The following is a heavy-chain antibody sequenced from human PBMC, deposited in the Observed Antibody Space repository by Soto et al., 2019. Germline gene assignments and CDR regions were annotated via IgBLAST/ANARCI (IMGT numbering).Heavy chain of an antibody. Sequence: EVQLVESGGGLVQPGGSLRLSCAASGFPFGTYAMNWVRQAPGKGLEWISYISSSSTIHYADSVKGRFTISRDNAKNSRYLEMNTLRDEDTAVYYCERGGGGDCWTFALWGRRSMVIVSS. CDR2: ISSSSTI. J-gene: IGHJ3*01. CDR1: GFPFGTYA. D-gene: IGHD2-21*02. CDR3: ERGGGGDCWTFAL. V-gene: IGHV3-48*02.